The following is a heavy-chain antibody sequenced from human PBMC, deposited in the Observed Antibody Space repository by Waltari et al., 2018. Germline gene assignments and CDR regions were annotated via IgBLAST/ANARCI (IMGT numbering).Heavy chain of an antibody. CDR1: GGSFSGYY. CDR3: ARLLTYYDFWSGVRHFDY. CDR2: INHSGST. D-gene: IGHD3-3*01. J-gene: IGHJ4*02. Sequence: QVQLQQWGAGLLKPSETLSLTCAVYGGSFSGYYWRWIPQPPGKGLAWIGEINHSGSTNYNPSLKSRVTISVDTSKNQFSLKLSSVTAADTAVYYCARLLTYYDFWSGVRHFDYWGQGTLVTVSS. V-gene: IGHV4-34*01.